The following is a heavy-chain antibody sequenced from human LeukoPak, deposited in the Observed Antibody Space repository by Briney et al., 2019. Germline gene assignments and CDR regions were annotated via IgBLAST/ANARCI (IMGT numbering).Heavy chain of an antibody. V-gene: IGHV3-30*03. CDR2: ISYDGSYK. Sequence: GGSLRLSCAASGFTFSGYGIHWVRQAPGKGLEWVAVISYDGSYKYYADSVKGRFTISRDNSKNTLYLQMNSLRAEDTAVYYCARDTRGLFDYWGQGTLVTVSS. J-gene: IGHJ4*02. D-gene: IGHD4-17*01. CDR3: ARDTRGLFDY. CDR1: GFTFSGYG.